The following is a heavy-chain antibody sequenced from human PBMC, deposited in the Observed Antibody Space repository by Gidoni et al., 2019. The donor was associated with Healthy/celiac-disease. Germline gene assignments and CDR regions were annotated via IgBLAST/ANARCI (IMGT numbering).Heavy chain of an antibody. V-gene: IGHV2-26*01. Sequence: QVTLKESGPVLVKPSETLTLTCTVSGFSLSNASLGVSWIRQPPGKALEWLAHIFSNDEKSYSTSLKSRLTISKDTSKSQVVLTMTNRDPVDTATYYCARIRLVGATLWFDPWGQGTLVTVSS. D-gene: IGHD1-26*01. CDR3: ARIRLVGATLWFDP. CDR1: GFSLSNASLG. CDR2: IFSNDEK. J-gene: IGHJ5*02.